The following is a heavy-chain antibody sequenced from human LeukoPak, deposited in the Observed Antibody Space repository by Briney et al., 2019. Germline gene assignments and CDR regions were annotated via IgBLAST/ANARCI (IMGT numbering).Heavy chain of an antibody. D-gene: IGHD3-10*01. V-gene: IGHV4-59*08. Sequence: PSETLSLTCTVSGGSICSYYWSWIRQPPGKGLEWIGYIYYSGSTNYNPSLKSRVTISVDTSKNQFSLKLSSVTAADTAVYYCARYGSDGMDVWGQGTTVTVSS. CDR1: GGSICSYY. CDR3: ARYGSDGMDV. CDR2: IYYSGST. J-gene: IGHJ6*02.